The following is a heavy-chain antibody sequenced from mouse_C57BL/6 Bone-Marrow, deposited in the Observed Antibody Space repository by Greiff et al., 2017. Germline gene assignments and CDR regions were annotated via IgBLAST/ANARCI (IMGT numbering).Heavy chain of an antibody. D-gene: IGHD1-1*01. Sequence: EVQLQQSGPELVKPGASVKMSCKASGYTFTDYNMHWVKQSHGKSLEWIGYINPNNGGTSYNQKFKGKATLTVNKSSSTAYMELRSLTSEDSAVYYCARRIDYYCSSYWYFDVWGTGTTVTVSS. CDR1: GYTFTDYN. CDR2: INPNNGGT. CDR3: ARRIDYYCSSYWYFDV. J-gene: IGHJ1*03. V-gene: IGHV1-22*01.